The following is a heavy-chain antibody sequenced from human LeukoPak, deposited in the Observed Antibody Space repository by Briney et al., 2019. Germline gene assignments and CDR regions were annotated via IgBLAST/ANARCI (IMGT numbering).Heavy chain of an antibody. D-gene: IGHD2-2*01. V-gene: IGHV3-23*01. CDR3: AKDWSSSTYNYHYDMDV. J-gene: IGHJ6*02. CDR2: ISGSGGLT. Sequence: GGSLRLSCAASKLTFRSYAMSWVRQAPGKGLEWVSAISGSGGLTFYADSVKGRFTVSRDNSKNTLYLQMNSLGAEDTAVYYCAKDWSSSTYNYHYDMDVWGQGTTVTVSS. CDR1: KLTFRSYA.